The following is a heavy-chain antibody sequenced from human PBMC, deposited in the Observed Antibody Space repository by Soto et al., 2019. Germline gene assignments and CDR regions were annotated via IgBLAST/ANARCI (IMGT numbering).Heavy chain of an antibody. J-gene: IGHJ4*02. V-gene: IGHV1-2*02. CDR1: GYTFTGYY. D-gene: IGHD3-3*01. CDR2: INPNSGGT. CDR3: ARVEHYDFWSGYSNFDY. Sequence: RASVKVSCKASGYTFTGYYMHWVRQAPGQGLEWMGWINPNSGGTNYAQKFQGRVTMTRDTSISTAYMELSRLRSDDTAVYYCARVEHYDFWSGYSNFDYWGQGTLVTVSS.